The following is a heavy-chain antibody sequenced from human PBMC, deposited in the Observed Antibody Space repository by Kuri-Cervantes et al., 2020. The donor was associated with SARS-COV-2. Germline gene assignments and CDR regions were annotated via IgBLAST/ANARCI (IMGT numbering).Heavy chain of an antibody. V-gene: IGHV4-39*01. J-gene: IGHJ2*01. D-gene: IGHD7-27*01. CDR1: GDSISRSSYY. Sequence: ESLKISCSVAGDSISRSSYYRAWIRQPPGKGLEWIASIFYSGSTYYNPSLKSRVTISVDTSKDQFSLKLSSVTAADRAVYYCARHESVTGDWYFDLWGRGTLVTVSS. CDR2: IFYSGST. CDR3: ARHESVTGDWYFDL.